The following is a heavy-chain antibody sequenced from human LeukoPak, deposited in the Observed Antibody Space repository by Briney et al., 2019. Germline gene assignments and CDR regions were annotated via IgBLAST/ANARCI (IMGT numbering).Heavy chain of an antibody. J-gene: IGHJ6*02. Sequence: SETLSLTCTVSGGSISSYYWSWIRQPAGKGLEWIGRIYTSGSTNYNPSLKSRVTMSVDTSKNQFSLQLSSVTAADTAVYYCVRDLGEQWLVPYYYYGMDVWGQGTTVTVSS. V-gene: IGHV4-4*07. CDR2: IYTSGST. CDR1: GGSISSYY. D-gene: IGHD6-19*01. CDR3: VRDLGEQWLVPYYYYGMDV.